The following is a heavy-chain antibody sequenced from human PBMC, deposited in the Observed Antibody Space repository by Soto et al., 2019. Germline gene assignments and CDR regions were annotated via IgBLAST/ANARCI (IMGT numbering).Heavy chain of an antibody. V-gene: IGHV1-8*02. CDR1: GYTFTNYD. D-gene: IGHD2-21*02. J-gene: IGHJ4*02. Sequence: QVQLVQSGAEVKKPGASVKVSCKASGYTFTNYDINWVRQATGQGLEWIGRVNPSSGKTEYAEKFQVRLTMTRDSSITTACMDLSSLRSEDTAVYYCARFVETDPFDYWGQGTLVTVSS. CDR3: ARFVETDPFDY. CDR2: VNPSSGKT.